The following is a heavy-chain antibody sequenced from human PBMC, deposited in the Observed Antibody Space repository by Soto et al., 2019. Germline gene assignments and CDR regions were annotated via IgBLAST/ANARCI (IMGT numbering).Heavy chain of an antibody. Sequence: SVKVSCKASGGTFSSYTISWVRQAPGQGLEWMGRIIPMNGITNYAQKFQGRVTITRDTSASTAYMELSSLRSEDTAVYYCARSIVVVTALDYWGQGTLVTVSS. D-gene: IGHD2-21*02. CDR3: ARSIVVVTALDY. CDR1: GGTFSSYT. CDR2: IIPMNGIT. V-gene: IGHV1-69*02. J-gene: IGHJ4*02.